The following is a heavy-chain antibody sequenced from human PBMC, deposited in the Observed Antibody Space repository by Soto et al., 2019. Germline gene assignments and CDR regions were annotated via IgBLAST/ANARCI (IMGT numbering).Heavy chain of an antibody. CDR2: ISTSGDST. CDR3: TRDGEPL. V-gene: IGHV3-21*01. CDR1: GFTFSTYT. Sequence: EAQLVESGGGLVKPGGSLRLACAASGFTFSTYTLNWVRQAPGKGLEWVSSISTSGDSTYYEDYLRGRFTISRDNARASLYLQMDSLRVEDTAMYYCTRDGEPLWGQGTMVTVSS. D-gene: IGHD3-3*01. J-gene: IGHJ3*01.